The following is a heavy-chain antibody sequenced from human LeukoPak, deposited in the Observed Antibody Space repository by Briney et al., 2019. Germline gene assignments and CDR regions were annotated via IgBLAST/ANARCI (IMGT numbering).Heavy chain of an antibody. V-gene: IGHV4-59*12. CDR1: GGSISSFY. CDR3: ARDYCSGGSCYLNY. D-gene: IGHD2-15*01. J-gene: IGHJ4*02. CDR2: IYYSGST. Sequence: SETLSLTCTVSGGSISSFYWSWIRQPPGKGLEWIGYIYYSGSTYYNPSLKSRVTISVDTSKNQFSLKLSSVTAADTAVYYCARDYCSGGSCYLNYWGQGTLVTVSS.